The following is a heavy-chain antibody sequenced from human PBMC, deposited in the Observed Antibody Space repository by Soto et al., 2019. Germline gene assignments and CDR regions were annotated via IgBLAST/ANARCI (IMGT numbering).Heavy chain of an antibody. CDR3: AREIAAAGTDDY. CDR2: INSDGSST. V-gene: IGHV3-74*01. D-gene: IGHD6-13*01. CDR1: GFTFSSYW. Sequence: GGSLRLSCAASGFTFSSYWMHWVRQAPGKGLVWVSRINSDGSSTSYADSVKGRFTISRDNAKNTLYLQMNSLRAEDTAVYYCAREIAAAGTDDYWGQGTLVTVSS. J-gene: IGHJ4*02.